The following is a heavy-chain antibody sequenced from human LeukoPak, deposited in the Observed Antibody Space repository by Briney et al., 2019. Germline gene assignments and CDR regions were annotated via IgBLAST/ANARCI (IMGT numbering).Heavy chain of an antibody. V-gene: IGHV1-46*01. CDR2: INPDGGNT. CDR1: GYTFTNSY. D-gene: IGHD4-23*01. CDR3: ARDNSVEDTAWWFDP. J-gene: IGHJ5*02. Sequence: ASVKVSCKASGYTFTNSYIHWVRQAPGQVLEWMGLINPDGGNTNYAQNFQGRVTLTRDTSTSTDYMELSSLRSEDTAVYYCARDNSVEDTAWWFDPWGQGTLVTVSS.